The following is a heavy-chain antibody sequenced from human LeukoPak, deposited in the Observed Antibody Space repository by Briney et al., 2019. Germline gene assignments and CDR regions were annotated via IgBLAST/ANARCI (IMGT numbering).Heavy chain of an antibody. V-gene: IGHV3-48*01. CDR3: ARDKGATRIPLMDV. CDR1: GFIFSTYT. J-gene: IGHJ6*03. CDR2: IDSSSSTI. Sequence: GGSLRLSCAASGFIFSTYTMNWVRQAPGKGLEWVSYIDSSSSTIYYADSVKGRFTISRDNVKNSLYLQMNSLRAEDTAVYYCARDKGATRIPLMDVWGKGTTVTVSS. D-gene: IGHD2-2*01.